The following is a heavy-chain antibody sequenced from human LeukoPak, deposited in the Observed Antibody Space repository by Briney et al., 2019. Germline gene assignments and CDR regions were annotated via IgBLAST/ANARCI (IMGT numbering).Heavy chain of an antibody. CDR2: ISATSGST. CDR1: GFSFSDYA. J-gene: IGHJ4*02. CDR3: AKAFLSSGWYSDY. Sequence: GGSLRLSCVASGFSFSDYAMTWVRQAPGKGLEWVSGISATSGSTFYADSVEGRFTIFRDNSKNTLYLQMNSLRAEDTAVYYCAKAFLSSGWYSDYWGQGTLVTVSS. V-gene: IGHV3-23*01. D-gene: IGHD6-19*01.